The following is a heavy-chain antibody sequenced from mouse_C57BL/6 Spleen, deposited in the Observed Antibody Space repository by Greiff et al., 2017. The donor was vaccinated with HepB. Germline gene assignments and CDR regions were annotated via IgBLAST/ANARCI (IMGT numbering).Heavy chain of an antibody. J-gene: IGHJ3*01. CDR2: IYPRSGNT. D-gene: IGHD2-4*01. CDR1: GYTFTSYG. Sequence: QVQLQQSGAELARPGASVKLSCKASGYTFTSYGISWVKQRTGQGLEWIGEIYPRSGNTYYNEKFKGKATLTADKSSSTAYMELRSLTSEDSAVYFCAKDDYDNDAYWGQGTLVTVSA. V-gene: IGHV1-81*01. CDR3: AKDDYDNDAY.